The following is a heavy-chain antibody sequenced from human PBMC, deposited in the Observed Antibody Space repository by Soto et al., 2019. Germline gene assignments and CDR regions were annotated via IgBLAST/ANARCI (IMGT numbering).Heavy chain of an antibody. CDR1: GFTFRSYA. Sequence: GGSLRLSCAASGFTFRSYAIHWVRQAPGKGLEWVAVISRDGSNKYYVDFVKGRFTISRDNSKDTVYLQMNSLRDEDSAMFYCARSRSGAVADSFDFWGQGTLVTVSS. J-gene: IGHJ4*02. CDR2: ISRDGSNK. D-gene: IGHD3-10*01. V-gene: IGHV3-30*04. CDR3: ARSRSGAVADSFDF.